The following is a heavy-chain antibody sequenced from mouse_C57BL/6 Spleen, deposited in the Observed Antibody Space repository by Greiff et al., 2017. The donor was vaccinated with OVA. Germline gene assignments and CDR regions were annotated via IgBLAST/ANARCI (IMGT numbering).Heavy chain of an antibody. CDR1: GYTFTSYW. CDR3: ARGARYYGSSPYYFDY. CDR2: IDPSDSYT. Sequence: QVQLKQPGAELVMPGASVKLSCKASGYTFTSYWMHWVKQRPGQGLEWIGEIDPSDSYTNYNQKFKGKSTLTVDKSSSTAYMQLSSLTSEDSAVYYCARGARYYGSSPYYFDYWGQGTTLTVSS. J-gene: IGHJ2*01. D-gene: IGHD1-1*01. V-gene: IGHV1-69*01.